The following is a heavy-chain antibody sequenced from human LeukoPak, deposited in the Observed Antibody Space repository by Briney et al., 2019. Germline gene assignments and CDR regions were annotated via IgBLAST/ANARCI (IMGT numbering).Heavy chain of an antibody. V-gene: IGHV3-30*02. CDR3: AKVRMITMIAYDAFDI. D-gene: IGHD3-22*01. CDR2: IRYDGSNE. Sequence: GGSLRLSCVASGFTLSCCGMHWVRQAPGKGLEWVAFIRYDGSNEYYADSVKGRFTISRDSSKNTLFLQMNSLRAEDTAVYYCAKVRMITMIAYDAFDIWGQGTMVTVSS. CDR1: GFTLSCCG. J-gene: IGHJ3*02.